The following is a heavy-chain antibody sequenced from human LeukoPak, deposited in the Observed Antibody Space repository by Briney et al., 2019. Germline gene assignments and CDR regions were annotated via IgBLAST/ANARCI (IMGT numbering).Heavy chain of an antibody. V-gene: IGHV1-2*02. D-gene: IGHD5-12*01. CDR1: GYTFTGYY. J-gene: IGHJ4*02. CDR2: INPNSGGT. CDR3: ARDFSGYIVNLGY. Sequence: ASVTVSCKASGYTFTGYYMHWVRQAPGQGLEWMGWINPNSGGTNYAQKFQGRVTMTRDTSISTAYMELSRLRSDDTAVYYCARDFSGYIVNLGYWGQGTLVTVSS.